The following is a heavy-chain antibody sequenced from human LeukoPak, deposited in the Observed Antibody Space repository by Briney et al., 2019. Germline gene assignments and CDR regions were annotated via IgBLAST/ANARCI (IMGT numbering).Heavy chain of an antibody. Sequence: PGGSLRLSCVASGFTLSTYWIHWVRQAPGKGLVWVSRINSDGSATSYADSVMVRFTISRDSAKNTLYLQMNSLRPEDTAVYYCARGNKLSFDSWGQGALVTVSS. J-gene: IGHJ4*02. V-gene: IGHV3-74*01. CDR1: GFTLSTYW. CDR2: INSDGSAT. CDR3: ARGNKLSFDS. D-gene: IGHD2/OR15-2a*01.